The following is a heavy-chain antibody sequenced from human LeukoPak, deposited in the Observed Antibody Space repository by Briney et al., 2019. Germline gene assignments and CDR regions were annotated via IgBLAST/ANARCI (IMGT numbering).Heavy chain of an antibody. D-gene: IGHD6-19*01. J-gene: IGHJ4*02. Sequence: ASVKVSCKASGYTFTNYGINWVRQAPGQGLEWMGWISAYNGNTNYAQKLQGRVTMTTDTSTSTAYMELSSLRSEDTAVYYCAITYSSGWYYFDYWGQGTLVTVSS. CDR1: GYTFTNYG. CDR3: AITYSSGWYYFDY. V-gene: IGHV1-18*01. CDR2: ISAYNGNT.